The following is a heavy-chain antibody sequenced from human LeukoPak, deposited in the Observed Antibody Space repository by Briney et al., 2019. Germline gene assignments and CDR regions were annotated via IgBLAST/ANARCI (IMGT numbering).Heavy chain of an antibody. V-gene: IGHV3-48*03. CDR1: GFTFSSYE. J-gene: IGHJ4*02. D-gene: IGHD6-19*01. CDR2: ISSSGRTI. Sequence: AVSLRLSCAASGFTFSSYEMNWVRQSPGQELDGVAYISSSGRTIYYADSVKGRFTISRDNAKNSLYLQMNSLRAEDTAVYYCARDREAVDTKAWYFDYWGQGTLVTVSS. CDR3: ARDREAVDTKAWYFDY.